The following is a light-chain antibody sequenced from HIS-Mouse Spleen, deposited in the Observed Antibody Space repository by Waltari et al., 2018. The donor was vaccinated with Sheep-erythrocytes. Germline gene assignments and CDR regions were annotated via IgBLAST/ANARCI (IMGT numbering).Light chain of an antibody. CDR3: CSYAGSYNHV. V-gene: IGLV2-11*01. CDR2: DVS. Sequence: QSALTQPRSVSGSPGQSVTISCTGTSSDVGGYNYVSWYQQHPGKAPKLMLYDVSKRPSGFPERFSGSKSGNTASRTISGLQAEDDADYYCCSYAGSYNHVFATGTKVTVL. J-gene: IGLJ1*01. CDR1: SSDVGGYNY.